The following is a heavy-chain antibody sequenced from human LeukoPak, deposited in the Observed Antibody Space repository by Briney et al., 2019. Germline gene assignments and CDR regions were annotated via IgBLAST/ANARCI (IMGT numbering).Heavy chain of an antibody. CDR1: GGSITSHY. D-gene: IGHD6-13*01. J-gene: IGHJ4*02. CDR3: ARTLAAATYYFDY. Sequence: SETLSLTCTVSGGSITSHYWSWIRQPPGKGLEWIGYIYYSGSTNYNPPLKSRVTMSVDTSGNQFSLKLSSVIAADTAMYYCARTLAAATYYFDYWGQGTLVTVSS. V-gene: IGHV4-59*11. CDR2: IYYSGST.